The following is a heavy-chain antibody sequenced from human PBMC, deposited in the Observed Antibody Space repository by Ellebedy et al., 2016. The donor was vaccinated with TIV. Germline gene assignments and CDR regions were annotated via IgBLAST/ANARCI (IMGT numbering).Heavy chain of an antibody. J-gene: IGHJ4*02. Sequence: AASVKVSCKASGYPFTNLDINWVRQAPGQGLEWMGWISAYNGNTNYAQKLQGRVTMTTDTSTSTAYMELRSLRSDDTAVYYCARGGAAAGATPDYWGQGTLVTVSS. D-gene: IGHD6-13*01. CDR2: ISAYNGNT. V-gene: IGHV1-18*04. CDR3: ARGGAAAGATPDY. CDR1: GYPFTNLD.